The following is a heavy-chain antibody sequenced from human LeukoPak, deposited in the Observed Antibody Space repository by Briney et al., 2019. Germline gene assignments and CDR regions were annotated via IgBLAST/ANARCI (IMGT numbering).Heavy chain of an antibody. J-gene: IGHJ1*01. V-gene: IGHV5-51*01. CDR1: GYSFTTYW. Sequence: GESRKISCNGSGYSFTTYWIGWVRQMPGKGLEWMGIMYPGDSDTRYSPSFEGQVTISADKSISTAYLQWSSLKASDTAMYYCARLADGDFHHWGQGTLVTVSS. CDR2: MYPGDSDT. D-gene: IGHD4-17*01. CDR3: ARLADGDFHH.